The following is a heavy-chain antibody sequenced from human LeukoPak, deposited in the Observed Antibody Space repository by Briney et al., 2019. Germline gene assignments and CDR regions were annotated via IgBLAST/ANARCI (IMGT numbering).Heavy chain of an antibody. CDR1: GYTFTSYY. CDR2: INPSGSST. D-gene: IGHD5-18*01. Sequence: ASVKVSCKASGYTFTSYYMHWVRQAPGQGLEWMGIINPSGSSTSYAQKFQGRVTMARDTSTSTVYMELSSLRSEDTAVYYCARGGDVDTAMVYGFDYWGQGTLVTVSS. CDR3: ARGGDVDTAMVYGFDY. V-gene: IGHV1-46*01. J-gene: IGHJ4*02.